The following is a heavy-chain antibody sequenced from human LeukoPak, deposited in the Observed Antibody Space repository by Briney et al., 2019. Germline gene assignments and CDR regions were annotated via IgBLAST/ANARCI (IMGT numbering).Heavy chain of an antibody. CDR3: ARRTDFWSGYYYYYYMDV. V-gene: IGHV5-51*01. J-gene: IGHJ6*03. CDR1: GYSFTSYW. CDR2: IYPGDSDT. Sequence: GESLKISCKGSGYSFTSYWIGWVRQMPGKGLEWMGIIYPGDSDTRYSPSFQGQVTISADKSISTAYLQWSSLKASDTAMYYCARRTDFWSGYYYYYYMDVWGKGTTVTVSS. D-gene: IGHD3-3*01.